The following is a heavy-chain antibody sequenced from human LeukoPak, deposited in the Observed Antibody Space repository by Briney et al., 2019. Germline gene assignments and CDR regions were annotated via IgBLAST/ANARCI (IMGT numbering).Heavy chain of an antibody. D-gene: IGHD3-16*01. J-gene: IGHJ4*02. V-gene: IGHV4-34*01. CDR1: GESFSGYY. Sequence: PSETLSLTCAVYGESFSGYYWSWIRQPPGKGLEWIGEINHSGSTNYNPSLKSRVTISVDTSKNQFSLKLSSVTAADTAVYYCATSGGTLGPTNYFAYLGQGTLVTVSS. CDR3: ATSGGTLGPTNYFAY. CDR2: INHSGST.